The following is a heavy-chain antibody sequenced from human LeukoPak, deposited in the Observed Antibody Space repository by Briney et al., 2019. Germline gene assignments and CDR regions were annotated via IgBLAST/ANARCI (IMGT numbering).Heavy chain of an antibody. CDR3: ARVVPAAMFYYYYYMDV. D-gene: IGHD2-2*01. Sequence: ASVKVSCKASGYTFTTYGISWVRQAPGQGLEWMGWISAYNANTNYAQKLQGRVTMTTDTSTSTAYMELRSLRSDDTAVYYCARVVPAAMFYYYYYMDVWGKGTTVTISS. CDR1: GYTFTTYG. CDR2: ISAYNANT. V-gene: IGHV1-18*01. J-gene: IGHJ6*03.